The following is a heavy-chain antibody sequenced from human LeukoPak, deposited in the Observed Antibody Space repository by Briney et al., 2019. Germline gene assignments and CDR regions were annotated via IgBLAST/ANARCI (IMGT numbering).Heavy chain of an antibody. V-gene: IGHV3-11*04. CDR1: GLTFSEYY. D-gene: IGHD2-2*01. Sequence: GGSLRLSCASSGLTFSEYYMSWIRQAPGKGLEWVSYISSSGRTIYYADSVKGRLTISRDNAKNSLYLQMNSLRAEDTAVYYCARTDCSSGSCYELDYWGQGTLVTVSS. CDR2: ISSSGRTI. CDR3: ARTDCSSGSCYELDY. J-gene: IGHJ4*02.